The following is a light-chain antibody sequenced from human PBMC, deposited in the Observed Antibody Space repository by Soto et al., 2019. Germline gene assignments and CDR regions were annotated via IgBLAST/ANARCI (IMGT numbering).Light chain of an antibody. J-gene: IGLJ1*01. V-gene: IGLV2-8*01. CDR1: SSDVGGYNY. CDR2: AVN. CDR3: SSDAGSSNV. Sequence: QSALTQPPSASGSPGQSVAISCTGTSSDVGGYNYVSWYQQHPGKAPKLMIYAVNKRPSGVPDRFSGSKSGNTASLTVSGLQAEDEADYYCSSDAGSSNVFGTGTKVTVL.